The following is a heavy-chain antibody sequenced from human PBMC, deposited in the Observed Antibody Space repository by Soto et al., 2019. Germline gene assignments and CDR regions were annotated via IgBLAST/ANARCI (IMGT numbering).Heavy chain of an antibody. J-gene: IGHJ5*02. D-gene: IGHD2-15*01. Sequence: SETLSLTCTVSGGSISSYYWSWIRQPPGKGLEWIGYIYYSGSTNYNPSLKSRVTISVDTSKNQFSLKLSSVTAADTAVYYCAEDQLPVVLLGGFDPWAREPWSPSPQ. CDR1: GGSISSYY. CDR3: AEDQLPVVLLGGFDP. CDR2: IYYSGST. V-gene: IGHV4-59*01.